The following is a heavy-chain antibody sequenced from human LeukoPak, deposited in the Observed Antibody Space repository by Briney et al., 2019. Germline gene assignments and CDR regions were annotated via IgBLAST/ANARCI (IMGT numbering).Heavy chain of an antibody. CDR1: GGSISSYY. CDR3: AREPEIGYYYDSSGLHYFDY. J-gene: IGHJ4*02. V-gene: IGHV4-59*12. CDR2: IYYSGST. Sequence: SETLSLTCTVSGGSISSYYWSWIRQPPGKGLEWIGYIYYSGSTNYNPSLKSRVTMSVDTSKNQFSLKLSSVTAADTAVYYCAREPEIGYYYDSSGLHYFDYWGQGTLVTVSS. D-gene: IGHD3-22*01.